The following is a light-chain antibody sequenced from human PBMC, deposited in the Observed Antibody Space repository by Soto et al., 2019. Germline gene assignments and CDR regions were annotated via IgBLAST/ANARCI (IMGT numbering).Light chain of an antibody. J-gene: IGKJ4*01. Sequence: EIVVTQSPATLSLSPWERATLSCRASQSVSSSLAWYQHKPGQAPRLLIYDASNRATGIPARFSGSGSGTDFTLTINSLEPEDFAVYYCQQRSNWPLTFGGGTKVDIK. CDR1: QSVSSS. CDR2: DAS. V-gene: IGKV3-11*01. CDR3: QQRSNWPLT.